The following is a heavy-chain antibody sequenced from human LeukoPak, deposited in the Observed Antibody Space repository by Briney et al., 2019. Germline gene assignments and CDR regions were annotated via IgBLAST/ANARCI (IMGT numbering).Heavy chain of an antibody. Sequence: GGSLRLSCAASGFTFSSYAMSWVRQAPGRGLEWVSAISGSGGSTYYADSVKGRFTISRDNSKNTLYLQMNSLRAEDTAVYYCAKDLGDYVWGGPDYWGQGTLVTVSS. J-gene: IGHJ4*02. CDR3: AKDLGDYVWGGPDY. CDR1: GFTFSSYA. CDR2: ISGSGGST. V-gene: IGHV3-23*01. D-gene: IGHD3-16*01.